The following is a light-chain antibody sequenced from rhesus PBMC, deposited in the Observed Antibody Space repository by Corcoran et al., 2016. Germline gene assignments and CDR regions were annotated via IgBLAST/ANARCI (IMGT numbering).Light chain of an antibody. V-gene: IGKV2-64*01. CDR2: KVS. CDR1: QSLLYSNGKTY. J-gene: IGKJ2*01. Sequence: DVVMTQSPLSLPVTPGQPASIYSRSSQSLLYSNGKTYLSWSLQKPVAPPRRLIYKVSNRDSGAPARCSGGGAGTDFTRQISRVEAEDVGIYYCIQGTHWPPDSFGQGTKVEIK. CDR3: IQGTHWPPDS.